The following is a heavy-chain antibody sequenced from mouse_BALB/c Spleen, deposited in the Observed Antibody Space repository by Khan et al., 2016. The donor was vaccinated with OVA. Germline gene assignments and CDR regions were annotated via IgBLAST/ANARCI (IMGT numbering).Heavy chain of an antibody. CDR3: TRRNGDVAWFAY. CDR1: GYTFTSYW. J-gene: IGHJ3*01. CDR2: IYPGNTDT. Sequence: VQLQQSGTVLARPGASVKMSCKASGYTFTSYWMHWVKQRPGQGLEWIGDIYPGNTDTNYNQKFKGKAKLTAVTSTSTAYMELSSLIKECSAVDYCTRRNGDVAWFAYWGQGTLVTVSA. V-gene: IGHV1-5*01.